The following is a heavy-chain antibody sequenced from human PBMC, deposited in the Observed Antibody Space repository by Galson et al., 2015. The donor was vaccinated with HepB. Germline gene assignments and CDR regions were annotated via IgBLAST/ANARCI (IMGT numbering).Heavy chain of an antibody. J-gene: IGHJ5*02. Sequence: LRLSCAASGFSFSTYWMSWVRQAPGKGLECVATIKTDGSEKQYVDSVKGRFTISRDNAKNSLFLQMNSLRGEDTAVYYCARGTPTVTSAFDPWGQGTLVTVSS. V-gene: IGHV3-7*01. CDR1: GFSFSTYW. CDR3: ARGTPTVTSAFDP. D-gene: IGHD4-17*01. CDR2: IKTDGSEK.